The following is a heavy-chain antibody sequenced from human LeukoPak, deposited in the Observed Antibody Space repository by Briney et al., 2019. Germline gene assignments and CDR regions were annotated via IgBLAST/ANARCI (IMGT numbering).Heavy chain of an antibody. CDR3: TTEGGMATAGAFDI. CDR2: IKSKTDGGTT. J-gene: IGHJ3*02. V-gene: IGHV3-15*07. Sequence: GGSLRLSCAASGFTFSNAWMNWVRQAPGKGLEWVGRIKSKTDGGTTDYAAPVKGRFTISRDDSKNTLYLQMNSLKTEDTAVYYCTTEGGMATAGAFDIWGQGTMVTVSS. D-gene: IGHD5-24*01. CDR1: GFTFSNAW.